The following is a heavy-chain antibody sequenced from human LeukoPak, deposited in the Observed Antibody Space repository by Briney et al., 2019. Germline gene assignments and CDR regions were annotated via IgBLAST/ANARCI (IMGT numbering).Heavy chain of an antibody. Sequence: PGGSLRLSCAASGFTFSSYWMSWVRQAPGKGLEWVSAISGSGGSTYYADSVKGRFTISGDNSKNTLYLQMNSLRAEDTAVYYCAKRSSEVVMVITRHFDYWGQGTLVTVSS. CDR1: GFTFSSYW. V-gene: IGHV3-23*01. J-gene: IGHJ4*02. D-gene: IGHD3-22*01. CDR2: ISGSGGST. CDR3: AKRSSEVVMVITRHFDY.